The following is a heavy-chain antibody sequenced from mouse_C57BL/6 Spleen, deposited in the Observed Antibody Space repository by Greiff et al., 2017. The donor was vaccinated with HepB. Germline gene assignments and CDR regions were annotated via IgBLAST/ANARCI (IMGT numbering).Heavy chain of an antibody. CDR2: IYPRSGNT. J-gene: IGHJ3*01. CDR1: GYTFTSYG. V-gene: IGHV1-81*01. Sequence: VKLQESGAELARPGASVKLSCKASGYTFTSYGISWVKQRTGQGLEWIGEIYPRSGNTYYNEKFKGKATLTADKSSSTAYMELRSLTSEDSAVYFCAYYDGFAYWGQGTLVTVSA. D-gene: IGHD2-4*01. CDR3: AYYDGFAY.